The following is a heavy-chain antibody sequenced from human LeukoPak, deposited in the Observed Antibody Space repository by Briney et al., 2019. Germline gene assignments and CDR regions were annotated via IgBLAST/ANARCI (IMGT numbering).Heavy chain of an antibody. V-gene: IGHV1-2*06. J-gene: IGHJ4*02. CDR3: ARGSGTRGVDY. Sequence: ASVKVSCKASGYILTGYYMHWVRQAPGQGLEWMGRINPNSGGTNYAQRFQGRVTMTRDTSISTAYMELSRLTSDDTAVYYCARGSGTRGVDYWGQGTLVTVSS. CDR1: GYILTGYY. D-gene: IGHD1-26*01. CDR2: INPNSGGT.